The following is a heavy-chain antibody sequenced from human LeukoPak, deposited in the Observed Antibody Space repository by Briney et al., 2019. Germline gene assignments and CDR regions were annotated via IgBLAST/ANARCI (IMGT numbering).Heavy chain of an antibody. CDR3: AGDRFEIKTGTTPDFDY. CDR2: IYTSGST. D-gene: IGHD1-1*01. J-gene: IGHJ4*02. CDR1: GGSISSYY. Sequence: PSETLSLTCTVSGGSISSYYWSWIRQPPGKGLEWIGYIYTSGSTNYNPSLKSRVTISVDTSKNQFSLKLSSVTAADTAVYYCAGDRFEIKTGTTPDFDYWGQGTLVTVSS. V-gene: IGHV4-4*09.